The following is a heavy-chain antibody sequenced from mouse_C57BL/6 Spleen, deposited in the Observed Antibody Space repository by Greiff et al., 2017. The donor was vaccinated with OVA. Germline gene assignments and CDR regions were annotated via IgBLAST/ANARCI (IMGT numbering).Heavy chain of an antibody. D-gene: IGHD1-1*01. CDR1: GYTFTSYW. CDR2: IDPNSGGT. V-gene: IGHV1-72*01. CDR3: ARSDYYGSSCWFAY. J-gene: IGHJ3*01. Sequence: VQLQQPGAELVKPGASVKLSCKASGYTFTSYWMHWVKQRPGRGLEWIGRIDPNSGGTKYNEKFKSKATLTVDKRASTAYMQRSSLTSEDSAFYYSARSDYYGSSCWFAYWGQGTLVTVSA.